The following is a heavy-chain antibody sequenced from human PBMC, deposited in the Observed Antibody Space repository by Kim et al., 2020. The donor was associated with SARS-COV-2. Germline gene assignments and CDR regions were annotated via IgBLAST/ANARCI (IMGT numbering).Heavy chain of an antibody. V-gene: IGHV1-69*01. CDR3: AREGVAIVVVPAAFDY. D-gene: IGHD2-2*01. J-gene: IGHJ4*02. Sequence: KFNGGVTLTAEQSTSTAYMELSSLRSEDTAVYYCAREGVAIVVVPAAFDYWGQGTLVTVSS.